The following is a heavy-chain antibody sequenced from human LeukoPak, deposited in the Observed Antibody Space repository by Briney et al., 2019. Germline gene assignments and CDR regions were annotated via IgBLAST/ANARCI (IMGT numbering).Heavy chain of an antibody. V-gene: IGHV1-69*13. Sequence: GASVKVSCKASGGTFITYAISWVRQAPGQGLEWMGGITPMFGTANYAQKFQGRVTITADDSTSTAYMELSSLRSEDTAVYYCAITTPDYGDYSSWYFDYWGQGALVTVSS. J-gene: IGHJ4*02. D-gene: IGHD4-17*01. CDR3: AITTPDYGDYSSWYFDY. CDR2: ITPMFGTA. CDR1: GGTFITYA.